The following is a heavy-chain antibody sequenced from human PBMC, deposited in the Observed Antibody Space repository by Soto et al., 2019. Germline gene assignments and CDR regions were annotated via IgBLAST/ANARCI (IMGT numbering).Heavy chain of an antibody. V-gene: IGHV4-59*08. CDR1: GGSINSYY. D-gene: IGHD1-7*01. CDR3: ARHISSGTNIAAIRSFAP. CDR2: IYYSGST. Sequence: QVQLQESGPGLVKPSETLSLTCTVSGGSINSYYWSWIRQPPGKGLEWIGYIYYSGSTNYNPSLKSRITISADTSKNQFSLKLSSVTAADTAVYYCARHISSGTNIAAIRSFAPWGQGTLVTVSS. J-gene: IGHJ5*02.